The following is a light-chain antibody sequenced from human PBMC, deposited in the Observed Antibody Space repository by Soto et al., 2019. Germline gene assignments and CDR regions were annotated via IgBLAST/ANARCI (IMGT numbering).Light chain of an antibody. J-gene: IGKJ5*01. Sequence: ENVLTQSPGTLSLSPGERATLSCRASQTVSSYSTWYQQRPGQAPRLLIYGASKRATGIPDRFSGSGSGTDFTLTISRLEPEDFALYYCQQYGTSPITFGQGTRLEI. CDR2: GAS. CDR3: QQYGTSPIT. CDR1: QTVSSY. V-gene: IGKV3-20*01.